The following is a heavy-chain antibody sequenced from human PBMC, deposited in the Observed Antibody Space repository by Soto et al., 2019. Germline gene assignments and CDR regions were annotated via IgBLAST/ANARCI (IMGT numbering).Heavy chain of an antibody. J-gene: IGHJ6*02. D-gene: IGHD6-19*01. CDR2: ISSSSSTI. CDR3: ARDNRQWLVQGDYYGMDV. V-gene: IGHV3-48*02. CDR1: GFTFSSYS. Sequence: PGGSLRLACAASGFTFSSYSMNWVRQAPGKGLEWVSYISSSSSTIYYADSVKGRFTISRDNAKNSLYLQMNSLRDEDTAVYYCARDNRQWLVQGDYYGMDVWGQGTTVTVSS.